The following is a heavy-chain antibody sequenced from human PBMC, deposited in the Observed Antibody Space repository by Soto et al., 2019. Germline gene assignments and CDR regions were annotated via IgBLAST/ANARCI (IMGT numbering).Heavy chain of an antibody. CDR3: AREGVAPYYYYGMDV. Sequence: SVKVSCKASGYTFTYRYLHWVRQAPGQALEWMGWITPFNGNTNYAQTFQDRVTITTDTSMSTVYMEVRSLRSDDTAVYYCAREGVAPYYYYGMDVWGQGTPVTAP. CDR1: GYTFTYRY. V-gene: IGHV1-45*02. D-gene: IGHD5-12*01. CDR2: ITPFNGNT. J-gene: IGHJ6*02.